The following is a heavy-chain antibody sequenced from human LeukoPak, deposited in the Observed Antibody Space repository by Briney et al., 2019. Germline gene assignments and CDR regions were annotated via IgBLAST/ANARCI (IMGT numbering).Heavy chain of an antibody. Sequence: SETLSLTCAVYSGSFSGYYWSWIRQPPGKGLEWIGEINHSGSTNYNPSLKSRVTISVDKSKNQFSLKLSSVTAADTAVYYCARGAVLGAFDIWGQGTMVTVSS. CDR1: SGSFSGYY. CDR2: INHSGST. V-gene: IGHV4-34*01. J-gene: IGHJ3*02. CDR3: ARGAVLGAFDI. D-gene: IGHD6-19*01.